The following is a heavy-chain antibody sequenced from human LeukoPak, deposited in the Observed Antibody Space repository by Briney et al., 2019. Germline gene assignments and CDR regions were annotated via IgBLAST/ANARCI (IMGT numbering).Heavy chain of an antibody. CDR2: IRGSGGTT. J-gene: IGHJ4*02. V-gene: IGHV3-23*01. CDR1: GFTLSSYG. Sequence: GGSLRLSCAASGFTLSSYGMSWVRQAPGKGLEWVSAIRGSGGTTYYADSVKGRFTISRDNSKNTLYLQMNSLRAEDTAVYYCAKDPGRWEPNYWGQGTLVTVSS. D-gene: IGHD1-26*01. CDR3: AKDPGRWEPNY.